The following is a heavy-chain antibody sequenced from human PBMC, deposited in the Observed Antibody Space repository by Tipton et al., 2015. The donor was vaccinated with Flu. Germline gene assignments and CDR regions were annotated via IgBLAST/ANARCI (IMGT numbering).Heavy chain of an antibody. CDR1: GGSISSYY. Sequence: TLSLTCTVSGGSISSYYWSWIRQPAGKGLEWIGRIYTSGSTNYNPSLKSRVTMSVDTSKNQFSLKLSSVTAADPAVYYCARSYSSGWFYAFDIWGQGTMVTVSS. D-gene: IGHD6-19*01. J-gene: IGHJ3*02. CDR2: IYTSGST. V-gene: IGHV4-4*07. CDR3: ARSYSSGWFYAFDI.